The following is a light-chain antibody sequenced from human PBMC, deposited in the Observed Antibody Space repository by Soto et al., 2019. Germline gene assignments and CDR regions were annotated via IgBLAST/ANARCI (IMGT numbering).Light chain of an antibody. CDR3: TSFTTTNIWV. J-gene: IGLJ3*02. Sequence: QSALTQPASVSGSPGQSITISCTGTSSDIGVYNYVSWYQQHPGKAPKLVICEVSNRPSGVSSRFSGSKSGNTASLTNSGLRAEDEADYYCTSFTTTNIWVFGGGTKLTVL. V-gene: IGLV2-14*01. CDR1: SSDIGVYNY. CDR2: EVS.